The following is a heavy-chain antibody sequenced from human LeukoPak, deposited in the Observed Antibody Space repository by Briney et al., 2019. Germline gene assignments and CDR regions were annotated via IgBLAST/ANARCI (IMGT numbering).Heavy chain of an antibody. V-gene: IGHV3-21*01. J-gene: IGHJ4*02. Sequence: GGSLRLSCAASGFTFSSYSMNWVRQAPGKGLEWVSSISSSSSYIYYADSVKGRFTISRDNAKNSLYLQMNSLRAEDTAVYYCAGDGWSCSSTSCPGTYYFDYWGQGTLVTVSS. CDR2: ISSSSSYI. CDR3: AGDGWSCSSTSCPGTYYFDY. D-gene: IGHD2-2*01. CDR1: GFTFSSYS.